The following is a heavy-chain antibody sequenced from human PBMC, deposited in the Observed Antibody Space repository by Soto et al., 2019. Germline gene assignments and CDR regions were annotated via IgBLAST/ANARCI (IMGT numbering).Heavy chain of an antibody. D-gene: IGHD3-3*01. CDR1: GGTISSDGYY. J-gene: IGHJ3*02. CDR2: IYHSGFT. Sequence: KPSETLSLTCTVSGGTISSDGYYWGWIRQVPGKGLEWIGYIYHSGFTYYNPSLKSRLTLLLDASDNQFSLTLTPVTAADTAVYFCTRSIFGATDVFDIWGQGTMVTVSS. V-gene: IGHV4-31*03. CDR3: TRSIFGATDVFDI.